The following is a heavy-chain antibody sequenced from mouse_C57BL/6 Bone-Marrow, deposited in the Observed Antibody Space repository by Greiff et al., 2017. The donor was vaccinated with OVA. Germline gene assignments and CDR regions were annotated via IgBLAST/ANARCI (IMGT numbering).Heavy chain of an antibody. V-gene: IGHV5-4*01. CDR2: ISDGGSYT. Sequence: EVMLVESGGGLVKPGGSLKLSCAASGFTFSSYAMSWVRQTPEKRLEWVATISDGGSYTYYPDNVKGRFTISRDNAKNNLYLQMSHLKSEDTAMYYCARDRGPWFAYWGKGTLVTVSA. CDR3: ARDRGPWFAY. J-gene: IGHJ3*01. CDR1: GFTFSSYA. D-gene: IGHD3-1*01.